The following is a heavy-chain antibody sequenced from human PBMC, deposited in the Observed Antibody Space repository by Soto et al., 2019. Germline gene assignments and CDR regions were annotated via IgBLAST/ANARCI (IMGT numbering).Heavy chain of an antibody. J-gene: IGHJ3*02. V-gene: IGHV3-21*01. CDR3: ARDRRIQLWLVSDDGTPFDI. CDR2: ISSSSSYI. CDR1: GFTFCSYS. D-gene: IGHD5-18*01. Sequence: PGGSLRLSCAASGFTFCSYSMNWVRQAPGKGLEWVSSISSSSSYIYYADSVKGRFTISRDNAKNSLYLQMNSLRAEDTAVYYCARDRRIQLWLVSDDGTPFDIWGQGTMVTVSS.